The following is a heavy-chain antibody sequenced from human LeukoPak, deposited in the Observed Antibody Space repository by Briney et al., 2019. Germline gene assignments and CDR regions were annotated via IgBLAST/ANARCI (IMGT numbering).Heavy chain of an antibody. Sequence: GGSLRLSCAASGXTFSSYWMHWVRQAPGKGLVWVSRINSDGSVTNYADSVKGRFTISRDNAKNTLYLQMNSLRGEDTAVYYCARVPNWFDPRGQGTLVTVSS. J-gene: IGHJ5*02. CDR3: ARVPNWFDP. CDR1: GXTFSSYW. V-gene: IGHV3-74*01. CDR2: INSDGSVT.